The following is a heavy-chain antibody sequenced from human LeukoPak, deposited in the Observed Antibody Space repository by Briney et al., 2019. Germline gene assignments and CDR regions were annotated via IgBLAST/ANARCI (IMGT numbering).Heavy chain of an antibody. D-gene: IGHD3-22*01. J-gene: IGHJ4*02. Sequence: GSLRLSCAAYGFTFSSYAMSWVRQAPGKGLEWVSAISGSGGSTYYADSVKGRFTISRDNSKNTLYLQMNSLRAEDTAVYYCAKDYDSSGYYSTPNYNFDYWGQGTLVTVSS. CDR3: AKDYDSSGYYSTPNYNFDY. CDR2: ISGSGGST. CDR1: GFTFSSYA. V-gene: IGHV3-23*01.